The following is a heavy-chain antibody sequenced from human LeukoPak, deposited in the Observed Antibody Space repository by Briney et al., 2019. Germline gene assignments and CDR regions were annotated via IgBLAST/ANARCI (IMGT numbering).Heavy chain of an antibody. CDR1: GGSISSYY. D-gene: IGHD5-12*01. Sequence: SETLSLTCTVSGGSISSYYWSWIRQPAGKGLEWIGSIYSNRSTNYNPSLKSRVIMSVDTSKTQFSLNLTSVTAADTAVYYCARDLVGSGYASRWYYYMDVWGRGTTVTVSS. V-gene: IGHV4-4*07. CDR2: IYSNRST. CDR3: ARDLVGSGYASRWYYYMDV. J-gene: IGHJ6*03.